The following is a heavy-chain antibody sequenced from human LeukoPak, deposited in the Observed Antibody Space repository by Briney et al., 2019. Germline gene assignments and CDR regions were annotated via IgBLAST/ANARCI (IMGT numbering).Heavy chain of an antibody. V-gene: IGHV4-34*01. Sequence: PSETLSLTCAVYGGSFSGYYWSWIRQPPGKGLEWIGSIYYSGSTYYNPSLKSRVTISVDTSKNQFSLKLSSVTAADTAVYYCARRCSSTSCYPQGWFDPWGQGTLVTVSS. CDR3: ARRCSSTSCYPQGWFDP. D-gene: IGHD2-2*01. CDR2: IYYSGST. CDR1: GGSFSGYY. J-gene: IGHJ5*02.